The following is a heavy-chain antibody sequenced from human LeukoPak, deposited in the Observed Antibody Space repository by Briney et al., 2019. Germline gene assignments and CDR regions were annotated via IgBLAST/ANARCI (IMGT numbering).Heavy chain of an antibody. J-gene: IGHJ6*02. CDR3: ARARWVKVPWDV. CDR2: IDWNSGRI. CDR1: GFTLDGYA. V-gene: IGHV3-9*01. D-gene: IGHD3-22*01. Sequence: GRSLRLSCVASGFTLDGYAMHWVRQVPGKGLEWVSGIDWNSGRIGYADSVKGRFTISRDNAKNSLDLQMNSLRAEDTAVYYCARARWVKVPWDVWGQGTTVTVSS.